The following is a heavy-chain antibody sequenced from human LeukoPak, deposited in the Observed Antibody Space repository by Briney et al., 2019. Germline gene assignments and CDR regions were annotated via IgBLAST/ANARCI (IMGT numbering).Heavy chain of an antibody. Sequence: PGGSLRLSCAASGFTFSSYWMSWVRQAPGKGLEWVANIKQDGSEKYYVDSVKGRFTISRDNAKNSLYLQMNSLRAEDTAVYYCARSITIFGVGFDYWGQGTLVTVSS. CDR2: IKQDGSEK. V-gene: IGHV3-7*01. CDR1: GFTFSSYW. CDR3: ARSITIFGVGFDY. J-gene: IGHJ4*02. D-gene: IGHD3-3*01.